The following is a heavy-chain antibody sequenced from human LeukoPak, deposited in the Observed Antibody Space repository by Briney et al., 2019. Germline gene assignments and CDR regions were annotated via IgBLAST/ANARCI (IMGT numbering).Heavy chain of an antibody. Sequence: SETLSLTCTVSGGSISSSSYYWGWIRQPPGKGLEWIGSIYYSGSTYYNPSLKSRVTISVDTSKNQFSLKLSSVTAADTAVYYCATSNYYDSSGYYFVNGRLDYWGQGTLVTVSS. CDR1: GGSISSSSYY. CDR3: ATSNYYDSSGYYFVNGRLDY. J-gene: IGHJ4*02. CDR2: IYYSGST. D-gene: IGHD3-22*01. V-gene: IGHV4-39*07.